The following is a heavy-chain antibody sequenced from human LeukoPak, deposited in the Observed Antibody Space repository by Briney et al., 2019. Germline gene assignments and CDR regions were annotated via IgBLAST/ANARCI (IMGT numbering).Heavy chain of an antibody. V-gene: IGHV1-8*01. CDR3: ARGGSSSSYYNNYGMDV. J-gene: IGHJ6*02. CDR1: GYSLTSFD. D-gene: IGHD6-13*01. CDR2: MNPKRGNT. Sequence: ASVRVSCKASGYSLTSFDINRVRQGSGQGLEWMGWMNPKRGNTGYAPTFQGRVTITRDTSIDTAFMELSSLRPDDTAVYYCARGGSSSSYYNNYGMDVWGRGTTITVSS.